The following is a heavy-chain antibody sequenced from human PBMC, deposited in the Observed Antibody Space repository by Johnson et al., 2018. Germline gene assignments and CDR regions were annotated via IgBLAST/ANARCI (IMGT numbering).Heavy chain of an antibody. CDR3: ATVKYDFWSAYISEAFDI. J-gene: IGHJ3*02. V-gene: IGHV3-15*01. D-gene: IGHD3-3*01. CDR1: GFTFSDAW. CDR2: MKSATDGGTP. Sequence: VQLVQSGGGVVQPGRSLRLSCAASGFTFSDAWMTWVRQSPGKGLEWVGRMKSATDGGTPDYAGAVNGRFTISRDDSKDTLYLQMNSLKFADTAGYYCATVKYDFWSAYISEAFDIGGQGTLVTVSS.